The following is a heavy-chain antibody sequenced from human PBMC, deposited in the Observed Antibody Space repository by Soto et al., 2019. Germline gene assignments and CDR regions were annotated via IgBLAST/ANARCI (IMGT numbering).Heavy chain of an antibody. CDR2: ISWNSGSI. D-gene: IGHD2-2*01. CDR3: AKVVIQGYCSSTSCEGYFDY. Sequence: EVQLVESGGGLVQPGRSLRLSCAASGFTFDDYAMHWVRQAPGKGLEWVSGISWNSGSIGYADSVKGRFTISRDNAKNSLYLQMNSLIAEETALYYCAKVVIQGYCSSTSCEGYFDYWGQGTLFTASS. CDR1: GFTFDDYA. V-gene: IGHV3-9*01. J-gene: IGHJ4*02.